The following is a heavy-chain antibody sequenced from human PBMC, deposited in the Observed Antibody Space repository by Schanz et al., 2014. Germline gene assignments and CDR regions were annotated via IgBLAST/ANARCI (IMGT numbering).Heavy chain of an antibody. D-gene: IGHD6-19*01. V-gene: IGHV1-46*01. CDR3: AASSGWHPSTDY. Sequence: QVQLLQSGAEVKKPGASVKVSCKASGYTFTSYYMHWVRQAPGQGLEWMGIINPSGGSTSYAQKFQGRVTMTRDTSTSTVYMELSSLRSEDTAVYYCAASSGWHPSTDYWGQGTLVTVSS. CDR1: GYTFTSYY. CDR2: INPSGGST. J-gene: IGHJ4*02.